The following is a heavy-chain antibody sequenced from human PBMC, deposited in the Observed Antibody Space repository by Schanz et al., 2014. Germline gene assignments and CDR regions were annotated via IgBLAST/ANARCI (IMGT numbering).Heavy chain of an antibody. Sequence: VQLVESGGGLVKPGGSLRLSCAASGFTFGSYGMSWVRQGPGKGLEWVSGISGGGGTRNYADSVKGRFTVFRDNSKRTLYLEINDPRAEDTAVYYCAKDPSHGDYDYYFDYWGQGTLVTVSS. CDR3: AKDPSHGDYDYYFDY. J-gene: IGHJ4*02. CDR2: ISGGGGTR. D-gene: IGHD3-22*01. V-gene: IGHV3-23*04. CDR1: GFTFGSYG.